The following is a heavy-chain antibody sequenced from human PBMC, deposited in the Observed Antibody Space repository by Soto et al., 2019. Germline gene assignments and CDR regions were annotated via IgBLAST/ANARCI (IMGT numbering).Heavy chain of an antibody. CDR1: GGSITNTSYY. CDR3: ASDRLTKYGEGHLYYFDY. CDR2: IYYSGTT. J-gene: IGHJ4*02. Sequence: QLQLQESGPGLVKPSETLSLTCTVSGGSITNTSYYWGWIRQPPGKGLERMGSIYYSGTTYNNPSLKRRVNMSIDTSKNQFSLKLSSVTAADTAVYYCASDRLTKYGEGHLYYFDYWGQGALVTVSS. V-gene: IGHV4-39*01. D-gene: IGHD3-3*01.